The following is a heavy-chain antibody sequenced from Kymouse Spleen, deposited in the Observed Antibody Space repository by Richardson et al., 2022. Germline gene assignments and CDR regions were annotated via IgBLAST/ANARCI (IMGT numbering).Heavy chain of an antibody. J-gene: IGHJ4*02. Sequence: EVQLVESGGGLVKPGGSLRLSCAASGFTFSSYSMNWVRQAPGKGLEWVSSISSSSSYIYYADSVKGRFTISRDNAKNSLYLQMNSLRAEDTAVYYCARDTYYYGSGSYYNPHFDYWGQGTLVTVSS. CDR1: GFTFSSYS. D-gene: IGHD3-10*01. CDR3: ARDTYYYGSGSYYNPHFDY. CDR2: ISSSSSYI. V-gene: IGHV3-21*03.